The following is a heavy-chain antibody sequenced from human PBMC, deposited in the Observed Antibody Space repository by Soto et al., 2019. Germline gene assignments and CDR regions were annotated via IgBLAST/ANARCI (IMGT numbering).Heavy chain of an antibody. D-gene: IGHD2-8*01. CDR2: IVVGSGNT. CDR3: AALDASTWVHAISSWFDP. V-gene: IGHV1-58*01. Sequence: SVKVSCKASGFTFTSSAVQWVRRARGQRLEWIGWIVVGSGNTNYAQKFQERVTITRDMSTSTAYMELSSLRSEDTAVYYCAALDASTWVHAISSWFDPWGQGTLVTVSS. J-gene: IGHJ5*02. CDR1: GFTFTSSA.